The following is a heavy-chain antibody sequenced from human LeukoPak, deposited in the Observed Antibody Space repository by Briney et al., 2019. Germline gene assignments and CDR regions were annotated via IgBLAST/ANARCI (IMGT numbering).Heavy chain of an antibody. CDR3: AKDFRYSGSGVLDY. CDR1: GFTFSSYG. CDR2: ISYDGSNK. Sequence: GGSLRLSCAASGFTFSSYGMHWVRQAPGKGLEWVAVISYDGSNKYYADSEKGRFTISRDNSKNTLYLQMNSLRAEDTAVYYCAKDFRYSGSGVLDYWGQGTLVTVSS. J-gene: IGHJ4*02. D-gene: IGHD1-26*01. V-gene: IGHV3-30*18.